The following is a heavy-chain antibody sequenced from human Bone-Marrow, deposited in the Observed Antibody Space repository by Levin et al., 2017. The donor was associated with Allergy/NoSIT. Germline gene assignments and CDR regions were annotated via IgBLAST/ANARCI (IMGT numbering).Heavy chain of an antibody. Sequence: SETLSLTCTVSGGSVSSGSYYWSWIRQPPGKGLEWIGYIYYSGSTNYNPSLKSRVTISVDTSKNQFSLKLSSVTAADTAVYYCARDLGYFGLPYGMDVWGQGTTVTVSS. CDR3: ARDLGYFGLPYGMDV. CDR2: IYYSGST. D-gene: IGHD3/OR15-3a*01. CDR1: GGSVSSGSYY. V-gene: IGHV4-61*01. J-gene: IGHJ6*02.